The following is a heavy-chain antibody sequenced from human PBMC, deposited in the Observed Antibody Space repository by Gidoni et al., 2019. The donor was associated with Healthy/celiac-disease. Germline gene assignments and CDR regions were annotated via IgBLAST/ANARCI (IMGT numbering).Heavy chain of an antibody. Sequence: QLQLQESGPGLVKPSETLSLTCTVSGGSISSSSYYWGWIRQPPGKGLEWIGSIYYSGSTYYNPSLKSRVTISVDTSKNQFSLKLSSVTAADTAVYYCVCRRGMYQLLRPAWRQLWSSAVLNWYFDLWGRGTLVTVSS. CDR1: GGSISSSSYY. V-gene: IGHV4-39*07. D-gene: IGHD5-18*01. CDR2: IYYSGST. CDR3: VCRRGMYQLLRPAWRQLWSSAVLNWYFDL. J-gene: IGHJ2*01.